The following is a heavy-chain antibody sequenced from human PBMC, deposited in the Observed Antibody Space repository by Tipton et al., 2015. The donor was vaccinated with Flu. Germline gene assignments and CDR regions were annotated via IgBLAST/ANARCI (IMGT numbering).Heavy chain of an antibody. D-gene: IGHD6-19*01. CDR3: ARGWGSSGWPFDY. CDR2: ISSSGSTI. J-gene: IGHJ4*02. CDR1: GFTFSSYE. Sequence: GSLRLSCAASGFTFSSYEMNWVRQAPGKGLEWVSYISSSGSTIFYADSVKGRFTISRDNAKNSLYLQMISLRAEDTALYYCARGWGSSGWPFDYWGQGTLVTVSS. V-gene: IGHV3-48*03.